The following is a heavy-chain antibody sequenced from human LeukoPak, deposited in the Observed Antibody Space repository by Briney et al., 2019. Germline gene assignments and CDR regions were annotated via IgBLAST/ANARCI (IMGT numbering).Heavy chain of an antibody. J-gene: IGHJ4*02. CDR1: GFTFSSYA. V-gene: IGHV3-23*01. Sequence: GGSLRLSCAASGFTFSSYAMSWVRQAPGKGLEWVSAISGSGGSTYYAGSVKGWFTISRDNSKNTLYLQMNSLRAEDTAVYYCAKGGAARRPLDYWGQGTLVTVSS. CDR3: AKGGAARRPLDY. CDR2: ISGSGGST. D-gene: IGHD6-6*01.